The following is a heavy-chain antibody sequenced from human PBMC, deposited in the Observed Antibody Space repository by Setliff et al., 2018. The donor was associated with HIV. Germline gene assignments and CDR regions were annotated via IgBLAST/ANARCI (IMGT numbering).Heavy chain of an antibody. V-gene: IGHV3-30*03. D-gene: IGHD2-2*01. J-gene: IGHJ5*02. CDR1: GFTFSSYA. CDR2: ISYDGTNS. CDR3: ARGGLFCSTGSCYGNWFDP. Sequence: PGGSLRLSCIGSGFTFSSYAMHWVRQAPGKGLEWVTTISYDGTNSYSADSVKGRFTISRDNSKNTLFLQMNGLTTDDTAVYFCARGGLFCSTGSCYGNWFDPWGQGILVTVSS.